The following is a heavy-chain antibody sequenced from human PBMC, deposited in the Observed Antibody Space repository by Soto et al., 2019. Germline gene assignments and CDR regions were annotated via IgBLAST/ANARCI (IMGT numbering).Heavy chain of an antibody. D-gene: IGHD3-10*01. CDR2: ISSGGITI. CDR3: ARDTGIYYAMDV. CDR1: GFTFSDYY. J-gene: IGHJ6*02. Sequence: GGSLRLSCAASGFTFSDYYMTWIRQAPGKGLEWLSYISSGGITIYYADSVKGRFTVSRDNAKNSMYLQMNKLRVEDTAVYYCARDTGIYYAMDVWGQGTTVTV. V-gene: IGHV3-11*01.